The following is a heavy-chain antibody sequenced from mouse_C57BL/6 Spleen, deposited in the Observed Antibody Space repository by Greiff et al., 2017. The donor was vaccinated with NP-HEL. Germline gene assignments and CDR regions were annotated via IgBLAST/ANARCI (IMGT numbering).Heavy chain of an antibody. CDR3: ARFKDSSGYYFDY. CDR2: IYPGDGDT. CDR1: GYAFSSSW. J-gene: IGHJ2*01. V-gene: IGHV1-82*01. D-gene: IGHD3-2*02. Sequence: QVQLQQSGPELVKPGASVKISCKASGYAFSSSWMNWVKQRPGKGLEWIGRIYPGDGDTNYNGKFKGKATLTADKSSSTAYMQLSSLTSEDSAVYFCARFKDSSGYYFDYWGQGTTLTVSS.